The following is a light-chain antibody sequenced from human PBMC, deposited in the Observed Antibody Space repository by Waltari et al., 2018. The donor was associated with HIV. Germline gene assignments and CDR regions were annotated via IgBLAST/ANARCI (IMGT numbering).Light chain of an antibody. CDR2: NTE. Sequence: QTVVTQEPSLSVSPGKTITLTCGLGSATVSTSFFPNWYQLTPGQPPSSLRCNTEVRSSGAPDRFSGSIVGNKAALTITGAQAEDEAVYYCVLYYRSGRVFGGGTRLTVL. V-gene: IGLV8-61*01. CDR3: VLYYRSGRV. CDR1: SATVSTSFF. J-gene: IGLJ2*01.